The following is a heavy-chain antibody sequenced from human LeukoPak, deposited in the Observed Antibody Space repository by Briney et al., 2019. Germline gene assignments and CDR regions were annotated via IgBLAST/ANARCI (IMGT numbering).Heavy chain of an antibody. Sequence: GGSLRLSCAASGFTFSSYSMNWVRQAPGKGLEWVSSISSSSSYIYYADSVKGRFTISRDNAKNTLYLQMNSLRAEDTAVYYCAREGDYGDYDWFDPWGQGTLVTVSS. CDR2: ISSSSSYI. CDR3: AREGDYGDYDWFDP. CDR1: GFTFSSYS. D-gene: IGHD4-17*01. V-gene: IGHV3-21*01. J-gene: IGHJ5*02.